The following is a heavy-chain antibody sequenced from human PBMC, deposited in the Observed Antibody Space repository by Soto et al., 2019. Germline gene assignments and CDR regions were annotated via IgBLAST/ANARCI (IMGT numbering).Heavy chain of an antibody. CDR2: IRSKAYGGTT. J-gene: IGHJ4*02. V-gene: IGHV3-49*04. Sequence: GGSLRLFCTASGFTFGDYAMSWVRQAPGKGLEWVGFIRSKAYGGTTEYAAPVKGRFTISRDDSKSIAYLQMNSLKTEDTAVYYCTREDYYDSSGFDYWGQGTLVTVSS. D-gene: IGHD3-22*01. CDR1: GFTFGDYA. CDR3: TREDYYDSSGFDY.